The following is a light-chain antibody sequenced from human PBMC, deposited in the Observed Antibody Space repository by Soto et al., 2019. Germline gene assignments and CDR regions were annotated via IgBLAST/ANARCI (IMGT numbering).Light chain of an antibody. CDR1: SGHNTYA. J-gene: IGLJ2*01. CDR3: QTWDTGIL. CDR2: LNSDGSH. V-gene: IGLV4-69*01. Sequence: QPVLTQSPSTSASLGASVKLTCTLSSGHNTYAIAWHQQQPEKGPRYLMKLNSDGSHSKGDGIPDRFSGSSSGAERYLTISSLQSEDEADYYCQTWDTGILFGGGTKLTVL.